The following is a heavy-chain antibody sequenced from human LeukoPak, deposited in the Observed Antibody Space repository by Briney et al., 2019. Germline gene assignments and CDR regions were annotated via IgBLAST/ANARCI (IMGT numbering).Heavy chain of an antibody. V-gene: IGHV3-9*01. CDR3: AKGGGGYDDDYYYYGMDV. D-gene: IGHD5-12*01. Sequence: PGGSLRLSCAASGFTFDDYAMHWVRQAPGKGLEWVSGISWNSGSIVYADSVKGRFTISRDNAKNSLYLQMNSLRPEDTALYYCAKGGGGYDDDYYYYGMDVWGQGTTVTVSS. J-gene: IGHJ6*02. CDR2: ISWNSGSI. CDR1: GFTFDDYA.